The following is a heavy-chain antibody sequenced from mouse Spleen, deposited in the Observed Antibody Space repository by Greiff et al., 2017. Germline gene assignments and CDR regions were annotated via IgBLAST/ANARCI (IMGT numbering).Heavy chain of an antibody. D-gene: IGHD1-1*01. Sequence: EVKLQESGPGLVKPSQSLSLTCSVTGYSITSGYYWNWIRQFPGNKLEWMGYISYDGSNNYNPSLKNRISITRDTSKNQFFLKLNSVTTEDTATYYCARAYYGSSYFDVWGAGTTVTVSS. J-gene: IGHJ1*01. CDR3: ARAYYGSSYFDV. CDR2: ISYDGSN. CDR1: GYSITSGYY. V-gene: IGHV3-6*01.